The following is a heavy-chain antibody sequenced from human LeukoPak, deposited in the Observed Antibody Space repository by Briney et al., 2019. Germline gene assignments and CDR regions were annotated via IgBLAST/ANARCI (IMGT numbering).Heavy chain of an antibody. CDR2: ISSNGGST. CDR3: ARGGYCSSTSCLGRSWFDP. J-gene: IGHJ5*02. V-gene: IGHV3-64*01. Sequence: GGSLRLSCAASGFTFSSYAMHWVRQAPGKGLEYVSAISSNGGSTYYANSVKGRFTISRDNSKNTLYLQMGSLRAEDMAVYYCARGGYCSSTSCLGRSWFDPWGQGTLVTVSS. D-gene: IGHD2-2*01. CDR1: GFTFSSYA.